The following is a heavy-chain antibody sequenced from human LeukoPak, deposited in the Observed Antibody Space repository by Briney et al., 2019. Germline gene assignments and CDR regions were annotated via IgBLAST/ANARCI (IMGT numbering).Heavy chain of an antibody. Sequence: SVKVSCKASGGTFSSYAISWVRQAPGQGLEWMGGIIPIFGTANYALKFQGRVTITADESTSTAYMELSSLRSEDTAVYYCARVESPYDSSGYFYYWGQGTLVTVSS. CDR2: IIPIFGTA. V-gene: IGHV1-69*13. CDR3: ARVESPYDSSGYFYY. D-gene: IGHD3-22*01. CDR1: GGTFSSYA. J-gene: IGHJ4*02.